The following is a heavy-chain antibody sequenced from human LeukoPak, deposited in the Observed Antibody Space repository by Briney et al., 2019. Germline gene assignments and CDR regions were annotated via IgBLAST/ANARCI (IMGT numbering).Heavy chain of an antibody. Sequence: PGGSLRLSCAASGFTFSSYAMSWVRQAPGKGLEWVSAISGSGGSTYYADSVKGRFTISRDNSKNTLYLLMNSLRAEDTAVYYCASHPFGVVTDDYWGQGTLVTVSS. CDR3: ASHPFGVVTDDY. D-gene: IGHD3-3*01. V-gene: IGHV3-23*01. J-gene: IGHJ4*02. CDR2: ISGSGGST. CDR1: GFTFSSYA.